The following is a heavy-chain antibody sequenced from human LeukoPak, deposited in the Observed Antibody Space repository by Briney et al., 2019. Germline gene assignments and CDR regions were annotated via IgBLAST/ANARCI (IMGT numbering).Heavy chain of an antibody. CDR3: AKDTQAGYSSSWAN. Sequence: GGSLRLSRAASGFTFSSYWIHWVRQAPGQGLEWVSGISGSGGSTHYADSVKGRFTISRDNSKNTLYLQMNSLRAEDTAIYYCAKDTQAGYSSSWANWGQGTLVTVSS. CDR1: GFTFSSYW. V-gene: IGHV3-23*01. J-gene: IGHJ4*02. D-gene: IGHD6-13*01. CDR2: ISGSGGST.